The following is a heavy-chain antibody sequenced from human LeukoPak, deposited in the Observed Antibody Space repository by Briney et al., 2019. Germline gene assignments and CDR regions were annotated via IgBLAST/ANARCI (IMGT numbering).Heavy chain of an antibody. CDR3: ARGLGYCSGGSCLINAFDI. CDR2: ISAYNGNT. J-gene: IGHJ3*02. CDR1: GYTFTSYG. V-gene: IGHV1-18*01. D-gene: IGHD2-15*01. Sequence: ASVKASCKASGYTFTSYGISWVRQAPGQGLEWMGWISAYNGNTNYAQKLQGRVTMTTDTSTSTAYMELRSLRSDDTAVYYCARGLGYCSGGSCLINAFDIWGQGTMVTVSS.